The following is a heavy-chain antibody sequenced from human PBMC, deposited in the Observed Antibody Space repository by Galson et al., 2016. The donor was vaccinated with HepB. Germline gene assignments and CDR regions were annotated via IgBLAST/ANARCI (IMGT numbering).Heavy chain of an antibody. Sequence: SGAEVKKPGESLKISCKGSGYSFTNYWIGWVRQMPGKGLEWMGIIYPGDSDTRYSPSFQGHVTISADKSISTAYLQWGSLKASDPAIYYGAGRGYSSEEYDYWGQGTLVTASS. CDR2: IYPGDSDT. D-gene: IGHD6-19*01. J-gene: IGHJ4*02. CDR3: AGRGYSSEEYDY. CDR1: GYSFTNYW. V-gene: IGHV5-51*03.